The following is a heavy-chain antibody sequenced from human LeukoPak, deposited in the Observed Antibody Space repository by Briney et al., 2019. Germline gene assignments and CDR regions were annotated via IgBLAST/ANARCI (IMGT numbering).Heavy chain of an antibody. CDR3: SAILYH. CDR1: GFTFTSYA. J-gene: IGHJ4*02. Sequence: GGSLRLSCAASGFTFTSYAMSWVRQAPGKGLEYVSAISGSGGSTYYADSVKGRFTMSRDNAKKSVSLQMNSLRADDTAIYYCSAILYHWGQGTLVTVSS. CDR2: ISGSGGST. V-gene: IGHV3-23*01. D-gene: IGHD2-2*01.